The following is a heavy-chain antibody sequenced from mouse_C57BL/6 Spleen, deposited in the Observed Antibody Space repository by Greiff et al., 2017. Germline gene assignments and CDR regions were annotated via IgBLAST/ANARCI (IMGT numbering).Heavy chain of an antibody. CDR2: INPNNGGT. J-gene: IGHJ4*01. D-gene: IGHD2-1*01. CDR3: ARGGYCNPYYAMDY. V-gene: IGHV1-18*01. CDR1: GYTFTDYN. Sequence: EVQLQQSGPELVKPGASVKIPCKASGYTFTDYNMDWVKQSHGKSLEWIGDINPNNGGTIYNQKFKGKATLTVDKSSSTAYMELRSLTSEDTAVYYCARGGYCNPYYAMDYWGQGTSVTVSS.